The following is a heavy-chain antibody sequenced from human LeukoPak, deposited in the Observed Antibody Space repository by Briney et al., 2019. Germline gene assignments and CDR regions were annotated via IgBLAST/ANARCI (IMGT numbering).Heavy chain of an antibody. Sequence: GGSLRLSCAASGFTFSNAWMSWVRQAPGKGLEWVSYISSSGSTIYYADSVKGRFTISRDNAKNSLYLQMNSLRAEDTAVYYCASPISGYALYYGMDVWGKGTTVTVSS. CDR1: GFTFSNAW. D-gene: IGHD5-12*01. CDR2: ISSSGSTI. J-gene: IGHJ6*04. V-gene: IGHV3-11*04. CDR3: ASPISGYALYYGMDV.